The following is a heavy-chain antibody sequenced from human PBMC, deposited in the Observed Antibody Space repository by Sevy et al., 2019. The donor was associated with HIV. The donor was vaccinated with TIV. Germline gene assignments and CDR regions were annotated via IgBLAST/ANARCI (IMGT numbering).Heavy chain of an antibody. CDR2: FYYSGST. CDR3: AREGVVVIE. J-gene: IGHJ4*02. CDR1: GGSVSSGSYY. Sequence: SEILSLTCTVSGGSVSSGSYYWSWIRQPPGKGLKWIGYFYYSGSTNYNPSLKSRVTISVDTSKNQFSLRLSSVTSVDTAVDYCAREGVVVIEWGQGTLVTVSS. V-gene: IGHV4-61*01. D-gene: IGHD3-22*01.